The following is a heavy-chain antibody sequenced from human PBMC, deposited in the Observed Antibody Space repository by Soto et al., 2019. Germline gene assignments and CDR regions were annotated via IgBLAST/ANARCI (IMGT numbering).Heavy chain of an antibody. Sequence: SVKVSCKASRGTFSSYAISWVRQAPGQGLEWMGGIIPIFGTANYAQKFQGRVTITADGSTSTAYMELSSLRSEDTAVYYCARGLRYFDWLLSINYYYGMDVWGQGTTVTVSS. CDR1: RGTFSSYA. D-gene: IGHD3-9*01. V-gene: IGHV1-69*13. CDR3: ARGLRYFDWLLSINYYYGMDV. CDR2: IIPIFGTA. J-gene: IGHJ6*02.